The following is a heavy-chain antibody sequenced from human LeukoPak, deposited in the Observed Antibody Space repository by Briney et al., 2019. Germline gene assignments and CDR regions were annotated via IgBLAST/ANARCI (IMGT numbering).Heavy chain of an antibody. CDR3: ARSGAFNYGMDV. Sequence: HPGRSLRLSCAASGFTFSSYGMHWVRQAPGKGLEWVSVIYSGGSTYYADSVKGRFTISRDNSKNTLYLQMNSLRAEDTAVYYCARSGAFNYGMDVWGQGTTVTVSS. J-gene: IGHJ6*02. D-gene: IGHD1-26*01. CDR1: GFTFSSYG. V-gene: IGHV3-53*01. CDR2: IYSGGST.